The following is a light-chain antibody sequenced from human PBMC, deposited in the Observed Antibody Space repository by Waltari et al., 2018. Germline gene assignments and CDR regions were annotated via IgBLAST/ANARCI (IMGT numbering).Light chain of an antibody. Sequence: DIVMTQSPDSLAVSLGERATINCKSSQSVLYSSNNKNYLAWYQQKPGQPPKQLIYWASTRESGVPDRCSGSGSGTDFTLTISSLQAEDVAVYNCQQYYSTPRTFGQGTKVEIK. CDR2: WAS. J-gene: IGKJ1*01. V-gene: IGKV4-1*01. CDR3: QQYYSTPRT. CDR1: QSVLYSSNNKNY.